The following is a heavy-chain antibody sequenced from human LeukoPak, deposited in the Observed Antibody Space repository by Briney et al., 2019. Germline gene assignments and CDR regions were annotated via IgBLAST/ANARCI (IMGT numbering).Heavy chain of an antibody. Sequence: SETLSLTCTVSGGSVGSGSYYWSWIRQPPGRGLEWIGYIYYSGSTNYNPSLKSRVTISVDTSKNQFSLKLSSVTAADTAVYYCASSLWTYDILTGYGYWGQGTLVTVSS. D-gene: IGHD3-9*01. CDR2: IYYSGST. CDR3: ASSLWTYDILTGYGY. V-gene: IGHV4-61*01. CDR1: GGSVGSGSYY. J-gene: IGHJ4*02.